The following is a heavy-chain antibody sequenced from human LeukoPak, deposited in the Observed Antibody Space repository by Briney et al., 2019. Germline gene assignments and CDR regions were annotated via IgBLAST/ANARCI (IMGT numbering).Heavy chain of an antibody. CDR3: ATGPPLGPGF. Sequence: SETLSFTCTVSGGSISGSGYYWAWIRQPPEKGLEWIGSIYYSGTTYFNPSLKSRITISIDTSKNQFSLKLTSVTAADTAVYYCATGPPLGPGFWGQGTPVTVSS. J-gene: IGHJ4*02. V-gene: IGHV4-39*01. CDR2: IYYSGTT. CDR1: GGSISGSGYY. D-gene: IGHD7-27*01.